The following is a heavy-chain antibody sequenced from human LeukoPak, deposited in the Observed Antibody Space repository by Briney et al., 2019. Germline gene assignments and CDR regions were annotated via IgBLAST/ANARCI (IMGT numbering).Heavy chain of an antibody. CDR3: ARGGWLRGYFDY. Sequence: SETLSLTCAVSGDSIRSYYWSWIRQPPGKGLEWIGEINHSGSTNYNPSLKSRVTISVDTSKNQFSLKLSSVTAADTAVYYCARGGWLRGYFDYWGQGTLVTVSS. CDR1: GDSIRSYY. J-gene: IGHJ4*02. CDR2: INHSGST. V-gene: IGHV4-34*01. D-gene: IGHD5-12*01.